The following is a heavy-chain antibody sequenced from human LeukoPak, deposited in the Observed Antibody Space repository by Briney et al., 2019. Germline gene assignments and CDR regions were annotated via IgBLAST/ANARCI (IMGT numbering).Heavy chain of an antibody. Sequence: GGSLRLSCAASGFTFSSYEMNWVRQAPGKGLEWVSSISSSSTYIYYADSVKGRFTISRDNAKNSLYLQMNSLRAEDTAVYYCARVVVYGSGSYHWFDPWGQGTLVTVSS. V-gene: IGHV3-21*01. CDR3: ARVVVYGSGSYHWFDP. CDR1: GFTFSSYE. CDR2: ISSSSTYI. D-gene: IGHD3-10*01. J-gene: IGHJ5*02.